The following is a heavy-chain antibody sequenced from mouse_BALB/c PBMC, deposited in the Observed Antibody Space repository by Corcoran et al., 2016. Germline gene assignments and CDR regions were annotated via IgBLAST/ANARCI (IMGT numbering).Heavy chain of an antibody. J-gene: IGHJ4*01. V-gene: IGHV9-3-1*01. CDR3: ARKPYAMDY. Sequence: QIQLVQSGPELKKPGETVKISCKASGYTFTNYGMNWVKQAPGKGLKWMGWINTYTGEPTYTDDFKGRFAFSLETSASTAYLQINNLKNEDTATYFCARKPYAMDYWGQGTSVTVSS. CDR1: GYTFTNYG. CDR2: INTYTGEP.